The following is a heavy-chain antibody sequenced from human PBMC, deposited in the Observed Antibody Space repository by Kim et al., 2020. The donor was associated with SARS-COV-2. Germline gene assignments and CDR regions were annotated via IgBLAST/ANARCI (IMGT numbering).Heavy chain of an antibody. J-gene: IGHJ4*02. D-gene: IGHD3-10*01. CDR3: ATDWAAFSSGTYVFDF. Sequence: NSVGGRFTISRDISKRTLFLQMHSLRPEDTAVYYCATDWAAFSSGTYVFDFWGRGTLVTVSS. V-gene: IGHV3-30*02.